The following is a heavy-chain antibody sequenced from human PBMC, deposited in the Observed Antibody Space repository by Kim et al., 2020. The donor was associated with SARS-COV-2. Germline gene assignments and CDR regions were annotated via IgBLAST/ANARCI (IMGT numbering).Heavy chain of an antibody. CDR1: GGSISSSSYY. V-gene: IGHV4-39*01. J-gene: IGHJ6*02. Sequence: SETLSLTCTVSGGSISSSSYYWGWIRQPPGKGLEWIGSIYYSGSTYYNPSLKSRVTISVDTSKNQFSLKLSSVTAADTAVYYCARSTMVRGVIIHIDYYYYGMDVWGQGTTVTVSS. CDR3: ARSTMVRGVIIHIDYYYYGMDV. CDR2: IYYSGST. D-gene: IGHD3-10*01.